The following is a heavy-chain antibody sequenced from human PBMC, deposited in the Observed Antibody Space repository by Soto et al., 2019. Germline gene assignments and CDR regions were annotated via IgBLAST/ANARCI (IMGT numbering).Heavy chain of an antibody. CDR1: GGSISIGDYY. V-gene: IGHV4-30-4*01. CDR2: IYYSGST. D-gene: IGHD3-22*01. CDR3: ASNYYDSSGYYPIDY. J-gene: IGHJ4*02. Sequence: ATEALSVTCTISGGSISIGDYYWSWIRQPPGKGLEWIGYIYYSGSTYYNPSLKSRVTISVDTSKNQFSLKLSSVTAADTAVYYCASNYYDSSGYYPIDYWGQGTMVTVSS.